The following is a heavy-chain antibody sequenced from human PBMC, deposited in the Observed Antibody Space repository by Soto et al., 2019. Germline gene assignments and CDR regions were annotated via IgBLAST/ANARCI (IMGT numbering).Heavy chain of an antibody. CDR2: IKSQGDGGTR. V-gene: IGHV3-15*01. D-gene: IGHD2-2*01. CDR1: GFSFRNAW. CDR3: TTDLQAYCDGTTCYAGNYYYDDMDV. Sequence: ELQLVESGGGLVKPGGSLRLSCAASGFSFRNAWMSWVRQAPGKGLEWVGHIKSQGDGGTRDYAAPVKGRFTISRDDSKNTLFLQMNSPKNEDTAVYFCTTDLQAYCDGTTCYAGNYYYDDMDVWGQGTTVTVPS. J-gene: IGHJ6*02.